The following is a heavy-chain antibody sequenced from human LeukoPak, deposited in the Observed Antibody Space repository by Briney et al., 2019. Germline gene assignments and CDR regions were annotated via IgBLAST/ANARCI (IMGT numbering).Heavy chain of an antibody. CDR1: GFTFSSYA. Sequence: GGSLRLSCAASGFTFSSYAMSWVRQAPGKGLEWVSAISGSGGSTYYADSVKGRFTISRDNSKNTLYLQMNGLRAEDTAVYYCAKDAYSYGDGDYFDYWGQGTLVTVSS. J-gene: IGHJ4*02. CDR2: ISGSGGST. V-gene: IGHV3-23*01. D-gene: IGHD5-18*01. CDR3: AKDAYSYGDGDYFDY.